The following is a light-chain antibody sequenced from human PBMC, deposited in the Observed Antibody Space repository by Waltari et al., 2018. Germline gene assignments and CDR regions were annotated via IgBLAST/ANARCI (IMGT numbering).Light chain of an antibody. CDR1: SREVGNYNL. CDR3: CSYAGLGIYV. Sequence: QSGLTQPAAVSGSPGQSITISCTGTSREVGNYNLVYWDQQYPGKAPKLMFYEVTKRTSGVSDRFSGSKSANTASLTICGLQSEDEADYYCCSYAGLGIYVFGTGTKVTVL. CDR2: EVT. V-gene: IGLV2-23*02. J-gene: IGLJ1*01.